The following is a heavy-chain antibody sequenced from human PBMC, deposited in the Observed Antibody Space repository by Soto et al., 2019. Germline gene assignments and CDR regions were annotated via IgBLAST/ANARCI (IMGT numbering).Heavy chain of an antibody. CDR3: VRTARQGAVAPHWFDR. D-gene: IGHD2-21*02. CDR2: ITGSGDST. V-gene: IGHV3-23*01. Sequence: PGGSLRLSCAASGFTFSSYAMNWVRQTPGKGLEWVSAITGSGDSTYYADSVKGRFTISRDNSKNTLYLQMNSLRAEDTAVYYCVRTARQGAVAPHWFDRWGQGTQVTVSS. J-gene: IGHJ5*02. CDR1: GFTFSSYA.